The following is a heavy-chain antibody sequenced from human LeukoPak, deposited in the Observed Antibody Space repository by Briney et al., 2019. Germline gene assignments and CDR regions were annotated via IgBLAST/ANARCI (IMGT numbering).Heavy chain of an antibody. Sequence: ASVKVSCKASGYIFTSYHMHWVRQAPGQGLEWMGIINPSGGGTSYAQKFQGRVTMTRNTSISTAYMELSSLRSEDTAVYYCARGLGDDAFDIWGQGTMVTVSS. CDR2: INPSGGGT. V-gene: IGHV1-46*01. D-gene: IGHD3-10*01. CDR1: GYIFTSYH. J-gene: IGHJ3*02. CDR3: ARGLGDDAFDI.